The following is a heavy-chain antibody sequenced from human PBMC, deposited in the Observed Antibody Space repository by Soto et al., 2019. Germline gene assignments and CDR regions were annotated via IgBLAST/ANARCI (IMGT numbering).Heavy chain of an antibody. CDR1: GGSSSGYY. V-gene: IGHV4-34*01. D-gene: IGHD1-7*01. CDR2: INHSGST. Sequence: SETLSLTCAVYGGSSSGYYWSWIRQPPGKGLEWIGEINHSGSTNYNPSLKSRVTISVDTSKNQFSLKLSSVTAADTAVYYCARVNGWNFYSAVLYYYYGMDVWGQGTTVTVSS. CDR3: ARVNGWNFYSAVLYYYYGMDV. J-gene: IGHJ6*02.